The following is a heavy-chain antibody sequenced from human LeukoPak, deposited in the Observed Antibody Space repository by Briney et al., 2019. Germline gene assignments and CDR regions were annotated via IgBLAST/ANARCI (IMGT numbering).Heavy chain of an antibody. V-gene: IGHV4-34*01. CDR1: GGSFSGYY. CDR3: ASGDTHKYYYYYYMDV. Sequence: SETLSLTCAVYGGSFSGYYWSWIRQPPGKGLEWIGEINHSGSTNYNPSLKSRVTISVDTSKNQFSLKLSSVTAADTAVYYCASGDTHKYYYYYYMDVWGKGTTVTVSS. J-gene: IGHJ6*03. CDR2: INHSGST.